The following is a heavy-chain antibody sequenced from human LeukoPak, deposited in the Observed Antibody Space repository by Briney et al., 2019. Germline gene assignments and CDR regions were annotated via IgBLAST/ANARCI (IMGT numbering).Heavy chain of an antibody. CDR2: IYSGGST. Sequence: GGSLRLSCAASGFTVSSNYVSWVRQAPGKGLGWVSVIYSGGSTYYADSVKGRFTISRDNSKNTLYLQMNSLRAEDTAVYYCARDMSHTGGAFDIWGQGTMVTVSS. CDR3: ARDMSHTGGAFDI. J-gene: IGHJ3*02. V-gene: IGHV3-66*02. CDR1: GFTVSSNY. D-gene: IGHD1-14*01.